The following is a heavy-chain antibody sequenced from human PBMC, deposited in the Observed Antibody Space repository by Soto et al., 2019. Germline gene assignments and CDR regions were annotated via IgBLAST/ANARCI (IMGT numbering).Heavy chain of an antibody. CDR2: IYPGGTT. D-gene: IGHD3-10*02. V-gene: IGHV3-66*01. J-gene: IGHJ4*02. CDR3: ASLLGGVFADHDYFDC. CDR1: GLSVTSKY. Sequence: EVQLVESGGGLVQPGGSLRLSCVVSGLSVTSKYFIWVRQTPGRGLEWVSVIYPGGTTHFADSVRGRFTFSRDNSKNTLYLQMNSLRGEDTAMYYCASLLGGVFADHDYFDCWGQGTLVTVSS.